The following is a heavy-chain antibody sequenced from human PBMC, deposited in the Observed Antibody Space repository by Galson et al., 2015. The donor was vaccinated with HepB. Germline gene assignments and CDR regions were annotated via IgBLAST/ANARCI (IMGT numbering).Heavy chain of an antibody. D-gene: IGHD3-3*01. Sequence: SVKVSCKASGYTFTSYGISWVRQAPGQGLEWMGWISAYNGNTNYAQKLQGRVTMTTDTSTSTAYMELRSLRSDDTAVYYCARVTITIFGGPAYYFDYWGQGTLVTVSS. CDR3: ARVTITIFGGPAYYFDY. CDR2: ISAYNGNT. CDR1: GYTFTSYG. J-gene: IGHJ4*02. V-gene: IGHV1-18*04.